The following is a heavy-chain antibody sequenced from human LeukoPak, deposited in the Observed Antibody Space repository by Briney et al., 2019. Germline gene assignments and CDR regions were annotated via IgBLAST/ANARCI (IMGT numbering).Heavy chain of an antibody. CDR2: IYYSGST. Sequence: SETLSLTCTVSGGSVSSGSYYWSWIRQPPGKGLEWIRYIYYSGSTNYNPSLKSRVTISVDTSKNQFSLKLSSVTAADTAVYYCARGWLQNFDYWGQGTLVTVSS. CDR1: GGSVSSGSYY. D-gene: IGHD5-12*01. V-gene: IGHV4-61*01. CDR3: ARGWLQNFDY. J-gene: IGHJ4*02.